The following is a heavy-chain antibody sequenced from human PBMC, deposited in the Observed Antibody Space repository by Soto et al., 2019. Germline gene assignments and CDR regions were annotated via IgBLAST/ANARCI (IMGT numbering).Heavy chain of an antibody. D-gene: IGHD2-2*01. CDR1: GYTFSNYG. J-gene: IGHJ5*02. CDR2: ISLYSDGT. CDR3: ARVVPGAEAWFAP. V-gene: IGHV1-18*01. Sequence: QVQLVQSGGEGKRPGASVKVSCKTSGYTFSNYGITWVRQAPGQPLEWLGWISLYSDGTNYAQKFQGRVSMTTDTSPTTAYMELRSLRSDDTAVYYCARVVPGAEAWFAPWGQGTLVTVSS.